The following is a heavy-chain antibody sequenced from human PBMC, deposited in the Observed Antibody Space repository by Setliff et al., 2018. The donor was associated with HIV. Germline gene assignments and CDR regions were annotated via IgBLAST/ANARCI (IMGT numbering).Heavy chain of an antibody. CDR1: GASISRSTYS. V-gene: IGHV4-39*01. CDR2: ISYTGST. CDR3: ARATSPRPMVRGGWFDP. Sequence: SETLSLTCSVSGASISRSTYSWGWIRQPPGKGLEWIGSISYTGSTDYTPSLKSRVTISVDTSNNQFSLKLTSVTAADTALYYCARATSPRPMVRGGWFDPWGQGTLVTVSS. D-gene: IGHD3-10*01. J-gene: IGHJ5*02.